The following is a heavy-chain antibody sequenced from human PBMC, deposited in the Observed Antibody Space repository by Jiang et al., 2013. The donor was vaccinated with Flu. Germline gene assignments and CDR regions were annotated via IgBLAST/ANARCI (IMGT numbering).Heavy chain of an antibody. D-gene: IGHD6-19*01. CDR2: INAGNGNT. Sequence: EWMGWINAGNGNTKYSQKFQGRVTITRDTSASTAYMELSSLRSEDTAVYYCARVVAVAGTTWFDPWGQGTLVTVSS. J-gene: IGHJ5*02. CDR3: ARVVAVAGTTWFDP. V-gene: IGHV1-3*01.